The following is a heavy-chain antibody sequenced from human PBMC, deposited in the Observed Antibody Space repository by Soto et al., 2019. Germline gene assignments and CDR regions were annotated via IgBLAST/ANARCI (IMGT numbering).Heavy chain of an antibody. J-gene: IGHJ5*02. CDR3: AGHSRSSLGRWFDT. D-gene: IGHD6-6*01. V-gene: IGHV4-39*01. CDR2: IYYSGST. CDR1: GGSISSSSYY. Sequence: XETLSLTCTVSGGSISSSSYYWGWIRQPPGKGLEWIVSIYYSGSTYYNPSLKSRVTISVDTSKNQFSLKLSSVTAADTAVYYCAGHSRSSLGRWFDTWGQGTLVTVSS.